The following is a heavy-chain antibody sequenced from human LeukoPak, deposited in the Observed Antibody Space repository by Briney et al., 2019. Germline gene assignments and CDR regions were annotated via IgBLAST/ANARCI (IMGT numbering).Heavy chain of an antibody. J-gene: IGHJ4*02. Sequence: GGSLRLSCAASGFSVAGSSMGWVRQAPEKGLEWVSLIHAGGSTEYADSVKGRFIISTDNSNNMLFLQMSNLRSEDTGLYFCARDTVDWGQGTLVTVSS. CDR3: ARDTVD. D-gene: IGHD4-17*01. V-gene: IGHV3-66*01. CDR2: IHAGGST. CDR1: GFSVAGSS.